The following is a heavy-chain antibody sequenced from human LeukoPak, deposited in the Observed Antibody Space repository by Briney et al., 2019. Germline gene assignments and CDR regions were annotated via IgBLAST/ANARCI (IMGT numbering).Heavy chain of an antibody. Sequence: PGGSLRLSCAASGFTFSSSGIHWVRQAPGKGLEWVAAISFDGNNKYYTDSVKGRFTISRDNSKNTVFLQMNSLKPEDTAVYYCAKGPLRGTAAAIDYWGQGTLVTVSS. D-gene: IGHD2-2*01. J-gene: IGHJ4*02. V-gene: IGHV3-30*18. CDR3: AKGPLRGTAAAIDY. CDR2: ISFDGNNK. CDR1: GFTFSSSG.